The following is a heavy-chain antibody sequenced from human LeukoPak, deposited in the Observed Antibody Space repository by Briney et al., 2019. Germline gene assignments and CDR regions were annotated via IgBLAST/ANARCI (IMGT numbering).Heavy chain of an antibody. V-gene: IGHV1-2*06. D-gene: IGHD6-19*01. Sequence: ASVKVSCKASGYTFTGYYMHWVRQAPGQGLEWMGRINPNSGATGYAQKFQGRVTMTRSASINTAYMELTNLRSEDTAVYYCAKDSNGWYQRGSNYFDYWGQGTLVTVSS. CDR3: AKDSNGWYQRGSNYFDY. CDR1: GYTFTGYY. J-gene: IGHJ4*02. CDR2: INPNSGAT.